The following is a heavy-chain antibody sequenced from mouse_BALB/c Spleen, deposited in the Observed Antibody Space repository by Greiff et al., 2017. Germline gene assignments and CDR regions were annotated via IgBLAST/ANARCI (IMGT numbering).Heavy chain of an antibody. D-gene: IGHD2-2*01. CDR1: GFTFSSFG. CDR3: ARDGYDEDWFAY. CDR2: ISSGSSTI. J-gene: IGHJ3*01. Sequence: EVMLVESGGGLVQPGGSRKLSCAASGFTFSSFGMHWVRQAPEKGLEWVAYISSGSSTIYYADTVKGRFTISRDNPKNTLFLQMTSLRSEDTAMYYCARDGYDEDWFAYWGQGTLVTVSA. V-gene: IGHV5-17*02.